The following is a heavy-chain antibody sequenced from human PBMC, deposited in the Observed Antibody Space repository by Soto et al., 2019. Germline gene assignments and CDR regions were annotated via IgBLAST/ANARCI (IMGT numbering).Heavy chain of an antibody. CDR2: INAGNGNT. V-gene: IGHV1-3*01. Sequence: ASVKVSCKASGYTFSNYAMHWVRQAPGQRLEWMGWINAGNGNTKYSQKFQGRVTITRDTSASTAYMELSSLRSEDTAVYYCARDHPYYDILTGYSWNWFDPWGQGTLVTVSS. J-gene: IGHJ5*02. CDR3: ARDHPYYDILTGYSWNWFDP. D-gene: IGHD3-9*01. CDR1: GYTFSNYA.